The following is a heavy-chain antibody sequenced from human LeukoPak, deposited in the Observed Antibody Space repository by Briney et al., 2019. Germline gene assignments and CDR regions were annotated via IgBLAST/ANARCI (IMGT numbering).Heavy chain of an antibody. D-gene: IGHD3-9*01. CDR3: ARVAERTWLPYDAAFDT. J-gene: IGHJ3*02. CDR2: IYHGGST. V-gene: IGHV4-38-2*02. CDR1: GYSISGGYY. Sequence: SETRSLTCTVSGYSISGGYYWGWIRQPPGKGLEWIGTIYHGGSTYYNPSLESRGTISLDTSKNHFSLNLTSVTAADTAMYYCARVAERTWLPYDAAFDTWGLGTMATVSS.